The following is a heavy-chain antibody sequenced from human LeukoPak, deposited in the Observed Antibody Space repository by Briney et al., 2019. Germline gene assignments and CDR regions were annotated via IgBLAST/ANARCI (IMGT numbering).Heavy chain of an antibody. J-gene: IGHJ4*02. V-gene: IGHV3-23*01. Sequence: GGSLRLSCAASGFSFRNYAMSWVRQAPGKGLEWVSAISGSGGSSYYADSVKGRFTISRDNSKNTLYLQMNSLRAEDTALYYCTKDGPAGGGSCWEYRGLGAPVTVSS. CDR2: ISGSGGSS. CDR3: TKDGPAGGGSCWEY. D-gene: IGHD2-15*01. CDR1: GFSFRNYA.